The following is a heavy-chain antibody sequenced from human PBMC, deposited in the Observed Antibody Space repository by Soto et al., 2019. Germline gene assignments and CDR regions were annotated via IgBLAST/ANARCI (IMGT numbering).Heavy chain of an antibody. Sequence: SVKVSCKASGGTFSSYAISWVRQAPGQGLEWMGGIIPIFGTANYAQKFQGRVTITADKSTSTAYMELSSLRSEDTAVYYCAGYDSSGYYYGAFDIWGQGTMVTVSS. CDR2: IIPIFGTA. CDR1: GGTFSSYA. CDR3: AGYDSSGYYYGAFDI. V-gene: IGHV1-69*06. J-gene: IGHJ3*02. D-gene: IGHD3-22*01.